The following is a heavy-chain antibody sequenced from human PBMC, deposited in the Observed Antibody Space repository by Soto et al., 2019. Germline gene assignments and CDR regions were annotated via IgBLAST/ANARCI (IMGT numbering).Heavy chain of an antibody. Sequence: QAQLVQSGAEMKKPGASVKVSCKATGYTFSAYTMNWVRQAPGQSLEWMGWINAGSGNTKYSQNCQGRVSITRDTSASTVYMELTGLPSEDTAVYYCARDTETLGPRANDALDIWGQGTMVTVSS. D-gene: IGHD3-3*02. J-gene: IGHJ3*02. CDR2: INAGSGNT. CDR1: GYTFSAYT. V-gene: IGHV1-3*01. CDR3: ARDTETLGPRANDALDI.